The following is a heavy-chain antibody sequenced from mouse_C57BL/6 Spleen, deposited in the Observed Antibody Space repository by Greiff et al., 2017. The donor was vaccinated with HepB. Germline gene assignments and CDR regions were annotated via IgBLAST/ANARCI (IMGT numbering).Heavy chain of an antibody. J-gene: IGHJ4*01. Sequence: VQLQQSGPGLVKPSQSLSLTCSVTGYSITSGYYWNWIRQFPGNKLEWMGYISYDGSNNYNPSLKNRISITRDTSKNQFFLKLNSVTTEDTATYYCARVTTVAAMDYWGQGTSVTVSS. D-gene: IGHD1-1*01. CDR3: ARVTTVAAMDY. CDR2: ISYDGSN. V-gene: IGHV3-6*01. CDR1: GYSITSGYY.